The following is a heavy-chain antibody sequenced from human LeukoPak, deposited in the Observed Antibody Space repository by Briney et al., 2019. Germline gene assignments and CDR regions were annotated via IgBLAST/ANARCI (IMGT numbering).Heavy chain of an antibody. CDR3: VREYSGGHFDY. Sequence: ASVKDSCKASGHTFTTYFIHWMRQSPGQGLEWVGVINPSAGSTNYAQKFQGRVTMTRDTSTSTVYMDLSSLRSEDTAIYYCVREYSGGHFDYWGQGTLVTVSS. V-gene: IGHV1-46*01. CDR2: INPSAGST. D-gene: IGHD2-21*01. CDR1: GHTFTTYF. J-gene: IGHJ4*02.